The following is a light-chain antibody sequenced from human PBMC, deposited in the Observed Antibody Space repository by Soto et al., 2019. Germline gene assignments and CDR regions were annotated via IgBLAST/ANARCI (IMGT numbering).Light chain of an antibody. Sequence: EIVLTQSAATLSSSPGERATLSWRASQSVSSYLAWYQQKPGQAPRLLIYDAPNRATGIPARFSGSGSGTDFTLTISRLETEDFAVYYCQQYGSSPKTFGQGTKVDI. CDR3: QQYGSSPKT. CDR1: QSVSSY. CDR2: DAP. J-gene: IGKJ1*01. V-gene: IGKV3-11*01.